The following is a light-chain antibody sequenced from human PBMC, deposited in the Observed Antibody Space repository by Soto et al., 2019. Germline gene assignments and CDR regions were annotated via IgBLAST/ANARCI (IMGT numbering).Light chain of an antibody. V-gene: IGKV3-20*01. CDR3: QQYGYSPIS. Sequence: IVLMQYPGTLSLSAGERAKLSCRAVHGVRSNYLPRSQQKPRQAPRLLIYGASSRATGIPDKFSGSGSGTDFTLTIDGLEPEDFAVYYCQQYGYSPISFGQGTRLEIK. J-gene: IGKJ5*01. CDR1: HGVRSNY. CDR2: GAS.